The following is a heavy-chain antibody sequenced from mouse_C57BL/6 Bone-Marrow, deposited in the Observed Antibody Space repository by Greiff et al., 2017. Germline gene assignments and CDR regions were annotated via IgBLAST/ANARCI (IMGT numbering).Heavy chain of an antibody. J-gene: IGHJ1*03. CDR2: ISDGGSYT. V-gene: IGHV5-4*01. D-gene: IGHD2-2*01. Sequence: EVQLVESGGGLVKPGGSLKLSCAASGFTFSSYAMSWVRQTPEKRLEWVATISDGGSYTYYPDNVKGRFTISRDNAKNTLYLQMSHLKSEDTAMXYCARGEEVCLRRNWYFDVWGTGTTVTVSS. CDR3: ARGEEVCLRRNWYFDV. CDR1: GFTFSSYA.